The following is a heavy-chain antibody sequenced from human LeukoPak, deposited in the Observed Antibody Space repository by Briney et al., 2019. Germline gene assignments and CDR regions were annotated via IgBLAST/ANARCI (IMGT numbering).Heavy chain of an antibody. CDR3: AKDGVITMVRGANFDY. D-gene: IGHD3-10*01. J-gene: IGHJ4*02. Sequence: GGSLRLSCVASGFTFSSYATNWVRQVPGKGLEWVSAISGSGGSTYYADSVKGRFTISRDNSNNTLYLQMKSLRAEDTAVYYCAKDGVITMVRGANFDYWGQGTLVTVSS. V-gene: IGHV3-23*01. CDR1: GFTFSSYA. CDR2: ISGSGGST.